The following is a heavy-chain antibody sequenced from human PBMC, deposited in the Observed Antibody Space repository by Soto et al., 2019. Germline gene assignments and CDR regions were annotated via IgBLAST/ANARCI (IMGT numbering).Heavy chain of an antibody. Sequence: SETLSLTCTVSGGSISSYYWSWIRQPPGKGLEWIGYIYYSGSTNYNPSLKSRVTISVDTSKNQFSLKLSSVTAADTAVYYCAREGGSYYRKYYFDYWGQGTLVTVSS. CDR3: AREGGSYYRKYYFDY. CDR1: GGSISSYY. D-gene: IGHD1-26*01. V-gene: IGHV4-59*01. J-gene: IGHJ4*02. CDR2: IYYSGST.